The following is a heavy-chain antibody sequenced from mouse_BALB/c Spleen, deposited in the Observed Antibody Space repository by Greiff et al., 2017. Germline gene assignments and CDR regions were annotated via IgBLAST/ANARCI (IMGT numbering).Heavy chain of an antibody. CDR1: GFTFSNYW. V-gene: IGHV6-6*02. CDR3: TRNLGDY. Sequence: VQLKESGGGLVQPGGSMKLSCVASGFTFSNYWMNWVRQSPEKGLEWVAEIRLKSNNYATHYAESVKGRFTISRDDSKSSVYLQMNNLRAEDTGIYYCTRNLGDYWGQGTTLTVSS. CDR2: IRLKSNNYAT. J-gene: IGHJ2*01. D-gene: IGHD4-1*01.